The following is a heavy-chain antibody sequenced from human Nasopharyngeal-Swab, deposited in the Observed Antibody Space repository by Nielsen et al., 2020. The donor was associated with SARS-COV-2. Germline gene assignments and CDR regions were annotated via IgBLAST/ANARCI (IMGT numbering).Heavy chain of an antibody. V-gene: IGHV3-11*01. CDR2: ISSSGSII. CDR3: ARDFGAPSSSWYDGDWFDP. Sequence: GESLKISCAASGFTFSDYYMSWIRQAPGKGLEWVSYISSSGSIIYYADSVKGRFTISRDNAKNSLYLQMNSLRAEDTAVYYCARDFGAPSSSWYDGDWFDPWGQGTLVTVSS. D-gene: IGHD6-13*01. J-gene: IGHJ5*02. CDR1: GFTFSDYY.